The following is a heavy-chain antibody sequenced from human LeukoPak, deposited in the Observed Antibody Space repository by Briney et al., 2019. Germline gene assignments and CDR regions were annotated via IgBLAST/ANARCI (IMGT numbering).Heavy chain of an antibody. CDR3: ARLGGNYYCYGMDV. Sequence: GDSLKISCQGSGYSFPSYWIGWVRRMPGKGLEWVGIIYPGDSDTRYSPAFQGQVTISTDKSNSTAYLQWSSLKASDTAIYYCARLGGNYYCYGMDVWGQGTTVTVSS. J-gene: IGHJ6*02. D-gene: IGHD4-23*01. CDR2: IYPGDSDT. CDR1: GYSFPSYW. V-gene: IGHV5-51*01.